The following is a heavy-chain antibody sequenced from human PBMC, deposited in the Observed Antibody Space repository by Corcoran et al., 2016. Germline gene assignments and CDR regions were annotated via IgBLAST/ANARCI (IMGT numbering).Heavy chain of an antibody. D-gene: IGHD3-22*01. Sequence: QVQLVESGGGVVQPGRSLRLSCAASGFTFSSYGMHWVRQAPGKGLEWVAVIWYDGSNKYYADSVKCRFTISRDNSKNTLYLQMNSLRAEDTAVYYCARVDTMIVVDSFDYWGQGTLVTVSS. CDR1: GFTFSSYG. J-gene: IGHJ4*02. V-gene: IGHV3-33*01. CDR3: ARVDTMIVVDSFDY. CDR2: IWYDGSNK.